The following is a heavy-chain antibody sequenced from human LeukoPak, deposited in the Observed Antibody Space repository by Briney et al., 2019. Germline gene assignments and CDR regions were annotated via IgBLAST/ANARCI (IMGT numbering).Heavy chain of an antibody. CDR3: ARSIDILTGYNWFDP. V-gene: IGHV4-30-2*01. Sequence: SETLSLTCAVSGGSISSGGYSWSWIRQPPGKGLEWIGYIYHSGSTYYNPSLKSRVTISVDRSKNQFSLKLSSVTAADTAVYYCARSIDILTGYNWFDPWGQGTLVTVSS. J-gene: IGHJ5*02. D-gene: IGHD3-9*01. CDR2: IYHSGST. CDR1: GGSISSGGYS.